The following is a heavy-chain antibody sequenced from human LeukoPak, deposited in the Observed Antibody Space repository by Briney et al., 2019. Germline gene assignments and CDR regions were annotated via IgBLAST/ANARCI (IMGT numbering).Heavy chain of an antibody. J-gene: IGHJ4*02. D-gene: IGHD2-2*01. V-gene: IGHV4-39*07. CDR2: LFYRGST. Sequence: SETLPLTCTVSGGSINSSFYWGWIRQPPGKGLEWIGSLFYRGSTSYNPSLKSRVTISVDTSKNQFSLKLSSVTAADTAVYYCARGGGYCSSTSCYEFDYWGQGTLVTVSS. CDR1: GGSINSSFY. CDR3: ARGGGYCSSTSCYEFDY.